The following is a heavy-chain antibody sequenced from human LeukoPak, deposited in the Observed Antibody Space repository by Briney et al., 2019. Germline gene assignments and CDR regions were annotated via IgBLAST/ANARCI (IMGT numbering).Heavy chain of an antibody. D-gene: IGHD3-3*01. CDR1: GFTFSTYA. V-gene: IGHV3-30*02. Sequence: GGSLRLSCATSGFTFSTYAMHWVRQAPGKGLEWVASIGNDGTNKNHVDSVKGRFTISRDNSKNTLFLQMDSLRHEDTAIYYCAKSWSGYYHYYMDVGGKGTTVTVSS. CDR2: IGNDGTNK. J-gene: IGHJ6*03. CDR3: AKSWSGYYHYYMDV.